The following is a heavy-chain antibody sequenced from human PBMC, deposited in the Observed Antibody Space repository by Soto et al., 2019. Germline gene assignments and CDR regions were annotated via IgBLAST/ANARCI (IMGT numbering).Heavy chain of an antibody. D-gene: IGHD3-9*01. J-gene: IGHJ5*02. CDR1: GYSFTNYG. Sequence: ASVKVSCKASGYSFTNYGIHWVRQAPGQRLEWMGWINAYNGNTKYSQKFQGRVTFTRDTSASTVYMEMSSLRSEDAAVYFCARDLVDILTGPNFDPWGQGTLVTVSS. V-gene: IGHV1-3*01. CDR2: INAYNGNT. CDR3: ARDLVDILTGPNFDP.